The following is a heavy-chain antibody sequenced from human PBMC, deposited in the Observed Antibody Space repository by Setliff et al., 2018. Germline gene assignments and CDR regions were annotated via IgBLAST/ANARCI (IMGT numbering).Heavy chain of an antibody. Sequence: ASVKVSCKASGYTFTGYYMHWVRQAPGQGLEWMGWINPNSGGTNYAQKFQGWVTMTRDTSISTAYMELSRLRSDDTAVYYCAARCSSTSCRYYYGSGSSVPFDYWGQGTLVTVSS. D-gene: IGHD3-10*01. J-gene: IGHJ4*02. V-gene: IGHV1-2*04. CDR1: GYTFTGYY. CDR3: AARCSSTSCRYYYGSGSSVPFDY. CDR2: INPNSGGT.